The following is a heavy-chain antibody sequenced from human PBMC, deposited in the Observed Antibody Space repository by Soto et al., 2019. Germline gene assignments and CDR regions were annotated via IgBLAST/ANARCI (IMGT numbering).Heavy chain of an antibody. D-gene: IGHD2-8*02. CDR2: IYYSGIT. Sequence: SETLPLTCTVSGGSISSYYCRWIRQPPGKGLEWIGYIYYSGITNYNPSLKSRVTISVDTSKNQFSLKLSSVTAADTAVYYCARSTVSSARIGVYLGQAALVT. V-gene: IGHV4-59*08. CDR3: ARSTVSSARIGVY. J-gene: IGHJ4*02. CDR1: GGSISSYY.